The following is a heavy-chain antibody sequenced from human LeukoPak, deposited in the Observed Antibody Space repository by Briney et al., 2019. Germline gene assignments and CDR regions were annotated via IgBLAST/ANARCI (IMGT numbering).Heavy chain of an antibody. D-gene: IGHD3-10*01. CDR3: ATLTVRGVINI. CDR2: IQRKSDGGTT. J-gene: IGHJ4*02. CDR1: VITFTNTW. V-gene: IGHV3-15*01. Sequence: PGAFLISCLAAAVITFTNTWMYWLRQARGKGVEWFCRIQRKSDGGTTEYAAPVKGRFTISRDDSKTTLYLQMNSLKTEDTAVYYCATLTVRGVINIWGQGTLVTVSS.